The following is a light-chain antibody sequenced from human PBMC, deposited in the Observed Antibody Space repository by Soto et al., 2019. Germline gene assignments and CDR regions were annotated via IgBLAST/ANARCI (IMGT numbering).Light chain of an antibody. V-gene: IGLV2-14*01. CDR1: SSDVGGYNY. J-gene: IGLJ3*02. CDR2: EVN. CDR3: SSYTRSSTWV. Sequence: QSALTQPASVSGSPGQSITISCTGTSSDVGGYNYVSWYQQHPGKAPKLMISEVNNRPSGVSNRFSGSKSGNTASLTISGLRAEDEADYYCSSYTRSSTWVFGGGTKVTVL.